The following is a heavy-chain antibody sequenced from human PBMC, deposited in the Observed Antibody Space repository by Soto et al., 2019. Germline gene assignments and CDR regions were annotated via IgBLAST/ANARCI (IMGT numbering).Heavy chain of an antibody. CDR3: ARGITIFGVVYFDY. V-gene: IGHV4-31*03. D-gene: IGHD3-3*01. CDR2: IYYSGST. CDR1: GGSISSGGYY. Sequence: SETLSLTCSVSGGSISSGGYYWSWIRQHPGKGLEWIGYIYYSGSTYYNPSLKSRVTISADTSKNQFSLKLSSVTAADTAVYYCARGITIFGVVYFDYWGQGTLVTVSS. J-gene: IGHJ4*02.